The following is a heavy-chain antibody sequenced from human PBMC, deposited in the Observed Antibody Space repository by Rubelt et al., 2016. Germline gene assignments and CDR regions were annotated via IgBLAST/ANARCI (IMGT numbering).Heavy chain of an antibody. D-gene: IGHD4-23*01. CDR1: GGFISSTNW. V-gene: IGHV4-4*02. Sequence: QVQLQESGPGLVKPSETLSLTCNVSGGFISSTNWWSWVRQPPGKGLEWIGEIYHSGSTNYNPSLKSRVTISVETSKNQFSLQVSSVTGAETAESYCVGDGGTPFWHFELWGRGTPVTVSA. CDR3: VGDGGTPFWHFEL. J-gene: IGHJ2*01. CDR2: IYHSGST.